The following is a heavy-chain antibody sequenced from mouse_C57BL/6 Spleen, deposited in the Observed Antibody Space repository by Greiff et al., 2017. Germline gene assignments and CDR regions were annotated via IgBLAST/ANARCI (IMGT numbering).Heavy chain of an antibody. CDR3: ARGGYVYDGHYGYFDD. CDR2: IYPRDGST. V-gene: IGHV1-78*01. J-gene: IGHJ1*03. D-gene: IGHD2-3*01. Sequence: VKLQESDAELVKPGASVKISCKVSGYTFTDHTIHWMKQRPEQGLEWIGYIYPRDGSTKYNEKFKGKATLTADKSSSTAYMQLNSLTSEDSAVYFCARGGYVYDGHYGYFDDWGTGTTVTVSS. CDR1: GYTFTDHT.